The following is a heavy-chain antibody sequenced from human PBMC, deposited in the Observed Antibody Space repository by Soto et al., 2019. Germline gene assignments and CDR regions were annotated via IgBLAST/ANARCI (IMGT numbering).Heavy chain of an antibody. CDR2: IIPMFDTP. CDR3: ARSGGLDRDFNY. D-gene: IGHD2-15*01. CDR1: GGTFSSDS. Sequence: QVQLVQSGAEVKKPGSSVKVSCKASGGTFSSDSFSWVRQAPGQGLEGMGGIIPMFDTPIYAQKLQDRVTITADESTSTAYMQRSSLRSGDTAVYYCARSGGLDRDFNYWGQGSLVTVSS. V-gene: IGHV1-69*12. J-gene: IGHJ4*02.